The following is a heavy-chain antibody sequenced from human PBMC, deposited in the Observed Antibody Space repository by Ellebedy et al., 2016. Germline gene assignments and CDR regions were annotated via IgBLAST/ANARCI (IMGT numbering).Heavy chain of an antibody. CDR2: IKHDGSEK. J-gene: IGHJ4*02. CDR1: GFTFSAYW. V-gene: IGHV3-7*01. Sequence: GGSLRLSXAASGFTFSAYWMSWVRQAPGKGLEWVANIKHDGSEKFYVDSVKGRFTISRDNAKNSVFLQMNSLRVEDTAVYYCAKDHTGVRAPRPHYFDSWGQGTLVTVSA. CDR3: AKDHTGVRAPRPHYFDS. D-gene: IGHD5-18*01.